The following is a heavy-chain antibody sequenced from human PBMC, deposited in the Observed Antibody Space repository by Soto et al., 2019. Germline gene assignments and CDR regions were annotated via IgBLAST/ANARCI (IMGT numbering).Heavy chain of an antibody. CDR2: IIAIFGTT. V-gene: IGHV1-69*05. J-gene: IGHJ4*02. CDR3: ARADKGDRRGVSCAFDI. Sequence: ASVKVSCKASGDTFSSYAMRWVRQAPGQGLEWMGGIIAIFGTTNYAQKFQGRVTITTDESASTAYMELSSLRSEDTAVYYCARADKGDRRGVSCAFDIWGQGTLVTVSS. D-gene: IGHD3-16*01. CDR1: GDTFSSYA.